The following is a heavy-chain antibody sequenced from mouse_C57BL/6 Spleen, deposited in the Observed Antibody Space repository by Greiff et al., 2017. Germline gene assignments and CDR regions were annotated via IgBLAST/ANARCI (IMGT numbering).Heavy chain of an antibody. D-gene: IGHD1-1*01. CDR1: GYTFTNYW. CDR3: AGEGYYGSRTRTMDY. CDR2: IYPGGGYT. Sequence: VQLQQSGAELVRPGTSVKMSCKASGYTFTNYWIGWAKQRPGHGLEWIGDIYPGGGYTNYNEKFKGKATLTADKSSSTAYMQFSSLTSEDSAIYYCAGEGYYGSRTRTMDYWGQGTSVTVSS. J-gene: IGHJ4*01. V-gene: IGHV1-63*01.